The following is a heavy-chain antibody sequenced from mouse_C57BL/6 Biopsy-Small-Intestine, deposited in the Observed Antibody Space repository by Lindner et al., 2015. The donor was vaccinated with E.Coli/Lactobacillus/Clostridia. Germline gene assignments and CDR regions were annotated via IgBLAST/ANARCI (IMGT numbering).Heavy chain of an antibody. Sequence: SVKVSCKASGGTFSSYTVSWVRQAPGQGLEWMGGIIPIFGTANYAQKFQGRVTITADESTSTAYMELSSLRSEDTAMYYCAREWVAATGTWDYWGQGTLVSVSS. D-gene: IGHD1-1*02. J-gene: IGHJ4*01. V-gene: IGHV1-81*01. CDR3: AREWVAATGTWDY. CDR1: GGTFSSYT. CDR2: IIPIFGTA.